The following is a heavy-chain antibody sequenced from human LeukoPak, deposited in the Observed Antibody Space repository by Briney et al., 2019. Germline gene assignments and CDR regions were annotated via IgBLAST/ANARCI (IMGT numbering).Heavy chain of an antibody. Sequence: PSQTLSLTCTVSGGSIRSGDYSWNWIRQHPGKGLEWIGYIYYSGSTYYNPSLTSRVTMSVDTSKNQFSLKLSSVTAADTAIYYCARDHTETSSLNFRNYYYYGMDIWGQGTTVIVSS. CDR1: GGSIRSGDYS. D-gene: IGHD4-11*01. J-gene: IGHJ6*02. V-gene: IGHV4-31*03. CDR3: ARDHTETSSLNFRNYYYYGMDI. CDR2: IYYSGST.